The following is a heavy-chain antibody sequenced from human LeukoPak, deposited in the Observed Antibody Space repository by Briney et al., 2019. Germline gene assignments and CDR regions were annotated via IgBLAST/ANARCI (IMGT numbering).Heavy chain of an antibody. D-gene: IGHD3-10*01. J-gene: IGHJ4*02. CDR2: IYYSGST. CDR3: ARSGRNYYGSGSYYRISGTYFDY. V-gene: IGHV4-30-4*01. CDR1: GGSISSGDYY. Sequence: SQTLSLTCTVSGGSISSGDYYWSWIRQPPGKGLEWIGYIYYSGSTYYNPSLKSRVTISVDTSKNQFSLKLSSVTAADTAVHYCARSGRNYYGSGSYYRISGTYFDYWGQGTLVTVSS.